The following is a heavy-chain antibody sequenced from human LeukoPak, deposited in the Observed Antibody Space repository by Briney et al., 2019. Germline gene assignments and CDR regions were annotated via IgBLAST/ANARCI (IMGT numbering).Heavy chain of an antibody. V-gene: IGHV4-38-2*02. CDR1: GYSISSGYY. CDR2: IYHSGST. Sequence: SETLSLTCTVSGYSISSGYYWGWIRPPPGKGLEWIGSIYHSGSTYYNPSLKSRVTISVDTSKNQFSLKLSSVTAADTAVYYCARPDYSNYVSVDPWGQGTLVTVSS. CDR3: ARPDYSNYVSVDP. J-gene: IGHJ5*02. D-gene: IGHD4-11*01.